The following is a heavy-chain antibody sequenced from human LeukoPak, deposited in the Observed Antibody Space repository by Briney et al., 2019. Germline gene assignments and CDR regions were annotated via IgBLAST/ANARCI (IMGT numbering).Heavy chain of an antibody. V-gene: IGHV4-34*01. D-gene: IGHD6-6*01. CDR3: ARGHVGSYSYYYYYGMDV. CDR1: GGSFSGYY. CDR2: INHSGST. J-gene: IGHJ6*02. Sequence: SETLSLTCAVYGGSFSGYYWSWIRQPPGKGLEWIGEINHSGSTNYNPSLKSRVTISVDTSKNQFSLKVRSVTAADTAVYYCARGHVGSYSYYYYYGMDVWGQGTTVTVSS.